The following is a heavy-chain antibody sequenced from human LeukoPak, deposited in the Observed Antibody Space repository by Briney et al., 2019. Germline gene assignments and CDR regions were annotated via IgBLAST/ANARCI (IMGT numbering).Heavy chain of an antibody. CDR3: ARGMTTVTTLDY. CDR1: GFTVSSNY. D-gene: IGHD4-17*01. J-gene: IGHJ4*02. CDR2: IYSGGST. V-gene: IGHV3-53*01. Sequence: GGSLRLSCAASGFTVSSNYMSWVRQAPGKGLEWVSVIYSGGSTYYADSVKGRFTISRDNSKNTLYLQMNSLRAEDTAVYYCARGMTTVTTLDYWGQGTLVTVSS.